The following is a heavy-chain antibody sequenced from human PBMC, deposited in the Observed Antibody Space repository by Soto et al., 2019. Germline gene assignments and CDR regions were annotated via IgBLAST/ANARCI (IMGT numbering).Heavy chain of an antibody. CDR2: IYYDGST. V-gene: IGHV4-39*01. J-gene: IGHJ4*02. CDR3: AKVVVADTRHTEFDS. CDR1: GGSINSNNYY. D-gene: IGHD2-15*01. Sequence: NPSETLSLTCTVSGGSINSNNYYWAWIRQPPGKGLAWIASIYYDGSTYYNPSLKSRVTISIDTSKNQFSLRLRSVTAADTAIYYCAKVVVADTRHTEFDSWGQGTLVTVSS.